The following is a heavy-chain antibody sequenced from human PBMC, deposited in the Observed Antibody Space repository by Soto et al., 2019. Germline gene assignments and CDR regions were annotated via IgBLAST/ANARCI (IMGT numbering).Heavy chain of an antibody. V-gene: IGHV3-23*01. CDR3: AKDGMKSVTVDTAPEGVYYYYGMDV. D-gene: IGHD5-18*01. CDR2: ISGSGGST. CDR1: GFTFSSYA. Sequence: GGSLRLSCAASGFTFSSYAMSWVRQAPGKGLEWVSAISGSGGSTYYADSVKGRFTISRDNSKNTLYLQMNSLRAEDTAVYYCAKDGMKSVTVDTAPEGVYYYYGMDVWGQGTTVTVSS. J-gene: IGHJ6*02.